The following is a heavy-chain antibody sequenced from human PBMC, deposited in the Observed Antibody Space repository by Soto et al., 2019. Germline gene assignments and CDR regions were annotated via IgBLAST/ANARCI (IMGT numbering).Heavy chain of an antibody. CDR3: ARDYYGSGSFFDY. CDR2: ISSSSSNI. V-gene: IGHV3-48*01. CDR1: GFTFSSYS. Sequence: EVQLVESGGGLVQPGGSLRLSCAASGFTFSSYSMNWVRQAPGKGREWVSYISSSSSNIYYADSVKGRFTISRDNAKQSLYLQMNSLRAEDTAVYYCARDYYGSGSFFDYWGQGTLVTVSS. D-gene: IGHD3-10*01. J-gene: IGHJ4*02.